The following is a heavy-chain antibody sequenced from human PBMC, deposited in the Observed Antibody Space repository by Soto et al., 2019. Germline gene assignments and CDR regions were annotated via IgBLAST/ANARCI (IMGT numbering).Heavy chain of an antibody. D-gene: IGHD5-18*01. CDR1: GYTFTSYG. J-gene: IGHJ6*02. V-gene: IGHV1-18*01. CDR3: AREGYSYGSYYYYGMDV. Sequence: QVQLVQSRAEVKKPGASVKVSCKASGYTFTSYGISWVRQAPGQGLEWMGWISAYNGNTNYAQKLQGRVTMTTDTSTSTAYMELRSLRSDDTAVYYCAREGYSYGSYYYYGMDVWGQGTTVTVSS. CDR2: ISAYNGNT.